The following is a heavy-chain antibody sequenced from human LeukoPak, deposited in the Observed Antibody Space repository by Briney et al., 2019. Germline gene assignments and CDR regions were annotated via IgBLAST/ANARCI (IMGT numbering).Heavy chain of an antibody. J-gene: IGHJ4*02. V-gene: IGHV4-59*01. CDR2: IYYSGST. Sequence: SETLSLTCTVSGGSISSYYWSWIRQPPGKGLEWIGYIYYSGSTNYNPSLKSRVTISVDTSKNQFSLKLSSVTAADTAVYYCARTGVVGRSSRSFGSDYWGQGTLVTVSS. D-gene: IGHD3-10*01. CDR1: GGSISSYY. CDR3: ARTGVVGRSSRSFGSDY.